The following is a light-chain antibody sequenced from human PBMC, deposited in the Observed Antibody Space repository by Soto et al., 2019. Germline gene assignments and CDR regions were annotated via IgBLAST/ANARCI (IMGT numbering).Light chain of an antibody. CDR3: CSYAGSSIVV. CDR2: EVS. J-gene: IGLJ2*01. V-gene: IGLV2-23*02. CDR1: SSDVGSYNL. Sequence: QSALTQPASVSGSPGQSITISCTGTSSDVGSYNLVSWYQQHPGKAPKLMIYEVSKRPSGVSNRFSGSKSRNTASLTISGLQAEDEADYYCCSYAGSSIVVFGGGTKLTVL.